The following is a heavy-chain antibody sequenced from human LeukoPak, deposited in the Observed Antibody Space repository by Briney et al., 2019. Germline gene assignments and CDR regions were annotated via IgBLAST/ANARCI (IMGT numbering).Heavy chain of an antibody. D-gene: IGHD6-13*01. V-gene: IGHV3-7*01. J-gene: IGHJ4*02. CDR2: IKQDGSEK. Sequence: GRSLRLSCVASGFTFSNFAMHWVRQAPGKGLEWVANIKQDGSEKYYVDSVKGRFTISRDNAKNSLYLQMNSLRAEDTAVYYCARESAGFDYWGQGTLVTVSS. CDR1: GFTFSNFA. CDR3: ARESAGFDY.